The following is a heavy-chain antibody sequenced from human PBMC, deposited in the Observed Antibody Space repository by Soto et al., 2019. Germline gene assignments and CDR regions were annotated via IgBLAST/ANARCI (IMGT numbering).Heavy chain of an antibody. CDR2: INPDGSST. Sequence: QVQLVQSGAEVQKPGASVKLSCKASGYTFANYYMHWVRQAPGQGLEWMGIINPDGSSTMYAQKFRGRVTMTRDTSTSTVYLELRSLRFEDTAVYYCARERVTIALDYWGQGTLVTVSS. V-gene: IGHV1-46*01. J-gene: IGHJ4*02. CDR3: ARERVTIALDY. D-gene: IGHD4-17*01. CDR1: GYTFANYY.